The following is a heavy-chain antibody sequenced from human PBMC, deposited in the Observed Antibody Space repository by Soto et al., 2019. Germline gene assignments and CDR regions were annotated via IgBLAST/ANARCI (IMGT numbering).Heavy chain of an antibody. Sequence: PSETLSLTCTVSGGSISSGDYYWSWIRQPPGKGLEWIGYIYYSGSTNYNPSLKSRVTISVDTSKNQFSLKLSSVTAADTAVYYCAISSREQQLSSDYYGMDVWGQGTTVTVSS. CDR3: AISSREQQLSSDYYGMDV. J-gene: IGHJ6*02. D-gene: IGHD6-13*01. V-gene: IGHV4-30-4*01. CDR2: IYYSGST. CDR1: GGSISSGDYY.